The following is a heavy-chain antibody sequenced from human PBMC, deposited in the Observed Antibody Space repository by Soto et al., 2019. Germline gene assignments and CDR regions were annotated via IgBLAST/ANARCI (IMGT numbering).Heavy chain of an antibody. CDR1: GGTFSSYT. J-gene: IGHJ6*02. Sequence: QVQLVQSGAEVKKPGSSVKVYYKASGGTFSSYTISWVRQAPGQGLEWMGRIIPILGIANYAQKFQGRVTITADKSTSTAYMELSSLRSEDTAVYYCASLMSSGYYYGMDVWGQGTTVTVSS. CDR3: ASLMSSGYYYGMDV. D-gene: IGHD3-10*01. CDR2: IIPILGIA. V-gene: IGHV1-69*02.